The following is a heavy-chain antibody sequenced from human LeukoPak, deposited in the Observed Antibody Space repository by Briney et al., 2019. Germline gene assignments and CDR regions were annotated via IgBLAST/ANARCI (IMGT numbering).Heavy chain of an antibody. CDR2: ISSSSSTI. Sequence: PGGSLRLSCAASGFTFSSYSMNWVRQAPGKGLEWVSYISSSSSTIYYADSVKGRFTISRDNSKNTLSLQMNSLRVEDTAVYYCAKDLWDSSGWYSDYWGQGTLVAVSS. CDR1: GFTFSSYS. J-gene: IGHJ4*02. D-gene: IGHD6-19*01. V-gene: IGHV3-48*01. CDR3: AKDLWDSSGWYSDY.